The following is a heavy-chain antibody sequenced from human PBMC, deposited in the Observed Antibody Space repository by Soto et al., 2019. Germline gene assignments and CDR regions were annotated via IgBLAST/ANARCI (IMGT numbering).Heavy chain of an antibody. D-gene: IGHD5-12*01. V-gene: IGHV4-31*03. CDR3: ARKDSGYADYMDV. Sequence: QVQLQESGPGLVKPSQPLSLTCTVSGGSISSGGYYWSGIRQHPGKGLEGIGYIYYSGSTYYNPSLKSRVTMSVDTSENQFSLRLSSVTAADTAVYYCARKDSGYADYMDVWGKGTTVTVSS. J-gene: IGHJ6*03. CDR2: IYYSGST. CDR1: GGSISSGGYY.